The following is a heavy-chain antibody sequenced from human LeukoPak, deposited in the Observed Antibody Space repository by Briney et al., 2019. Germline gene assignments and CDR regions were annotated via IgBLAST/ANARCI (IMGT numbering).Heavy chain of an antibody. J-gene: IGHJ6*02. CDR1: GFTFGTYA. CDR3: ARSLISAVIGMDV. Sequence: PGGSLRLSCAASGFTFGTYAMSWVRQAPGKGLEWVSAISGSGGSTYYADSVKGRFTISRDNARNSLFLQMNSLTAEDTAIYYCARSLISAVIGMDVWGQGTAVTVSS. D-gene: IGHD3-3*01. CDR2: ISGSGGST. V-gene: IGHV3-23*01.